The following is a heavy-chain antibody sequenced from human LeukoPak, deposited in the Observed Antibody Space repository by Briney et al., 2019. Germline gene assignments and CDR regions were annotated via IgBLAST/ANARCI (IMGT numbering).Heavy chain of an antibody. Sequence: GGSLRLSCTASGFTFSSYAMNWVRQAPGKGLEWVSVISSNGVTTYYADSVKGRFTISRDNSKNTMYLQMNSLRADDTAVYYCAKDRDYYYDWGQGTLVTVSS. V-gene: IGHV3-23*01. J-gene: IGHJ4*02. CDR2: ISSNGVTT. CDR3: AKDRDYYYD. CDR1: GFTFSSYA.